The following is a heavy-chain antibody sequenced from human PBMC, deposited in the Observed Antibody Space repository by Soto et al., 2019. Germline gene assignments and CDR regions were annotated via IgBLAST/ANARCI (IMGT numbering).Heavy chain of an antibody. J-gene: IGHJ6*03. CDR3: AREIVYCSGGSCYSKDYYYYMDV. CDR1: GFTFSDYY. Sequence: GGSLRLSCAASGFTFSDYYMSWIRQAPGKGLEWVSYISSSGSTIYYADSVKGRFTISRDNAKNSLYLQMNSLRAEDTAVYYCAREIVYCSGGSCYSKDYYYYMDVWGKGTTVTVSS. CDR2: ISSSGSTI. D-gene: IGHD2-15*01. V-gene: IGHV3-11*01.